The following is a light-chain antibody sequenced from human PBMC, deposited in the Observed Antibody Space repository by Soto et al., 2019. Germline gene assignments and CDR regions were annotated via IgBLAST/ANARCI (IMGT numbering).Light chain of an antibody. CDR1: QSVSSNY. J-gene: IGKJ1*01. Sequence: EIVLTQSPGTLSLSPGERATLSCRASQSVSSNYLAWYQQKPGQAPRLLIYDASNRATGIPARFSGSGSGTDFTLTISRLEPEDFAVYYCQQYGSSRWTFGQGTKGDNK. CDR3: QQYGSSRWT. V-gene: IGKV3-20*01. CDR2: DAS.